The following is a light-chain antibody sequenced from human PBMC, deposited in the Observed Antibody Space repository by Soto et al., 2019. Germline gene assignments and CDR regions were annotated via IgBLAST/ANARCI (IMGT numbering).Light chain of an antibody. J-gene: IGKJ4*02. CDR1: QSLLHSNGSHY. CDR3: MQALQTPLS. V-gene: IGKV2-28*01. Sequence: VMTQSPLSLPVTPGEPASISCRSSQSLLHSNGSHYLDWFLQRPGQSTQLLIYLGSNRASGVPDRFSGSRSCTVFTRKISRVEAEDVGVYYCMQALQTPLSFGVGTKVEIK. CDR2: LGS.